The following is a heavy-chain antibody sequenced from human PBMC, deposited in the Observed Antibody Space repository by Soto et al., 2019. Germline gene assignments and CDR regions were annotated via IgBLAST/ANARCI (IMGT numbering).Heavy chain of an antibody. CDR2: IIPIFGTA. J-gene: IGHJ4*02. D-gene: IGHD3-22*01. Sequence: QVQLGQSGAEVKKPASSVKVACKASGGTFSSYDISWVRQAPGQGIEWMGGIIPIFGTANYAQKFQGRVTITADESTSTAYMELSSLRSEDTAVYYCARDWVQYYYDSRGYYFGYWGQGTLVTVSS. CDR3: ARDWVQYYYDSRGYYFGY. V-gene: IGHV1-69*01. CDR1: GGTFSSYD.